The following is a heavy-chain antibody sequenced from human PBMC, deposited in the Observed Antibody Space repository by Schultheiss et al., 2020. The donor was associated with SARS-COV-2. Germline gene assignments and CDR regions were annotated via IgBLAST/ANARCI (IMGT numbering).Heavy chain of an antibody. CDR3: ARATRRGATRSYYFDY. V-gene: IGHV1-69*13. J-gene: IGHJ4*02. CDR1: GGTFSSYA. Sequence: SVKVSCKASGGTFSSYAISWVRQAPGQGLEWMGGIIPIFGTANYAQKFQGRVTITADESTSTAYMELSSLSSEDTGVYYCARATRRGATRSYYFDYWGQGTLVTVSS. CDR2: IIPIFGTA. D-gene: IGHD1-26*01.